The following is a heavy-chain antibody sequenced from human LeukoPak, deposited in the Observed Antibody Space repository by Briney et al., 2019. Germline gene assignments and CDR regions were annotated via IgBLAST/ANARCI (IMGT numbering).Heavy chain of an antibody. CDR2: ISAYNGNT. Sequence: ASVKVSCKASGYTFTSYGNSWVRQAPGQGLEWMGWISAYNGNTNYAQKLQGRVTMTTDTSTSTAYMELRSLRSDDTAVYYCARAYYDSSGYPFLDYWGQGTLVTVSS. V-gene: IGHV1-18*01. D-gene: IGHD3-22*01. CDR3: ARAYYDSSGYPFLDY. CDR1: GYTFTSYG. J-gene: IGHJ4*02.